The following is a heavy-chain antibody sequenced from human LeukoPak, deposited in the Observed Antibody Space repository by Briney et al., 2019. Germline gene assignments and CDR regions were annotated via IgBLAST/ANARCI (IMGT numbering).Heavy chain of an antibody. D-gene: IGHD3-16*02. CDR3: ARGGYVWGSYRQPYDY. V-gene: IGHV1-2*04. J-gene: IGHJ4*02. CDR1: GYTFTGYY. Sequence: EASVKVSCKASGYTFTGYYMHWVRQAPGQGLEWMGWINPNSGGTNYAQEFQGWVTMTRDTSISTAYMELSRLRSDDTAVYYCARGGYVWGSYRQPYDYWGQGTLVTVSS. CDR2: INPNSGGT.